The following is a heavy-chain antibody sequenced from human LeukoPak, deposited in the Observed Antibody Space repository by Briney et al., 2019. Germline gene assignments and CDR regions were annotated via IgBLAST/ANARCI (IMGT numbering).Heavy chain of an antibody. D-gene: IGHD3-22*01. J-gene: IGHJ4*02. CDR3: ARSSSLLLQGYYFDY. CDR2: IYTSGST. CDR1: GGSISSGSYY. Sequence: SETLSLTCTVSGGSISSGSYYWSWIRQPAGKGLEWIGRIYTSGSTNYNPSLKSRVTISVDTSKNQFSLKLSSVTAADTAVYYCARSSSLLLQGYYFDYWGQRTLVTVSS. V-gene: IGHV4-61*02.